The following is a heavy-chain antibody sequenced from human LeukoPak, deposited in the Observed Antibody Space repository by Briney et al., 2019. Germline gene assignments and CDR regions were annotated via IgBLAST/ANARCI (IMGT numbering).Heavy chain of an antibody. J-gene: IGHJ4*02. V-gene: IGHV3-30*03. CDR2: ISYDGSNK. Sequence: GGSLRLSCAASGFTFNNAWMSWVRQAPGKGLEWVAVISYDGSNKYYADSVKGRFTISRDNSKNTLYLQMNSLRAEDTAVYYCARTGAGVTTLDYWGQGTLVTVSS. CDR1: GFTFNNAW. CDR3: ARTGAGVTTLDY. D-gene: IGHD4-17*01.